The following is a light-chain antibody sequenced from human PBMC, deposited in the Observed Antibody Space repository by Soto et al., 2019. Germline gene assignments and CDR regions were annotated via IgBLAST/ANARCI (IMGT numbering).Light chain of an antibody. V-gene: IGLV2-8*01. J-gene: IGLJ1*01. Sequence: QSVLAQPPSASGSPGQSVTISCTGTSSDIGAYIYVSWYQQHPGKAPKLMISEVSRRPSGVPERFSGSKSGNTASLTVSGLQADDEAHYFCCSHAGDNTYVFGTGTKVTVL. CDR2: EVS. CDR1: SSDIGAYIY. CDR3: CSHAGDNTYV.